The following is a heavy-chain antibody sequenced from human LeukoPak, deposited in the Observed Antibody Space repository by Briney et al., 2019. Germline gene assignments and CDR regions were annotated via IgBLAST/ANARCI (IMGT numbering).Heavy chain of an antibody. Sequence: ASVKVSCKASGYTFTSYDINWVRQATGQGLEWMGWMNPNSGNTGYAQKFQGRVTMTRNTSISTAYMELSSLRSEDTAVYYCARGPMEGIVVVPAAILVYWGQGTLVTVPS. CDR1: GYTFTSYD. V-gene: IGHV1-8*01. J-gene: IGHJ4*02. CDR2: MNPNSGNT. D-gene: IGHD2-2*02. CDR3: ARGPMEGIVVVPAAILVY.